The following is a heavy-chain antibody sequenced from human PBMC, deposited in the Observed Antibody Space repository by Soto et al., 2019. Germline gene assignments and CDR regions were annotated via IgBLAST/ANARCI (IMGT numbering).Heavy chain of an antibody. V-gene: IGHV3-48*03. CDR2: ISSSGTSI. CDR3: ARDRGYTSGSYGGAFDF. CDR1: RFTFSRYE. D-gene: IGHD6-19*01. J-gene: IGHJ4*02. Sequence: EVQLVESGGGLVQPGGSLRLSCAASRFTFSRYEMNWVRQAPGKGLEWVASISSSGTSIYYADSVKGRFSISRDNDKNSVYLAMNSLRVDETAVYYCARDRGYTSGSYGGAFDFWGQGTLVTVSS.